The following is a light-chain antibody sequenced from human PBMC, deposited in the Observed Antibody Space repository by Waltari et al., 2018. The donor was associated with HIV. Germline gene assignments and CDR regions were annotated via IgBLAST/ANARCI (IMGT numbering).Light chain of an antibody. J-gene: IGLJ2*01. CDR3: QSSDNTLSGSV. CDR2: NTN. CDR1: RSHLGTHA. Sequence: QSVLTQPPSVSGAPGQRVTLSCTGTRSHLGTHAVPWYQQLPGTAPRLLIYNTNSRPSGVPDRFSGSKSGTSASLAINGLQAEDEADYYCQSSDNTLSGSVFGGGTKLTVL. V-gene: IGLV1-40*01.